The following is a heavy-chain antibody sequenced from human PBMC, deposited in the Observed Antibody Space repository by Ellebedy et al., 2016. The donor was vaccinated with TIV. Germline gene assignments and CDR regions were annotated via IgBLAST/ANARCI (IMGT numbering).Heavy chain of an antibody. Sequence: MPSETLSLTCSVSGGSVSSTRYYWAWIRQPPGKGLEYIGSVYYSGSPYYNPSFKSRVTLSVDTSKNQFSLNLRTVTAADTAVYYCARTDPWQPIDDWGQGTLVTVSS. D-gene: IGHD2-21*02. CDR2: VYYSGSP. V-gene: IGHV4-39*01. CDR3: ARTDPWQPIDD. CDR1: GGSVSSTRYY. J-gene: IGHJ4*02.